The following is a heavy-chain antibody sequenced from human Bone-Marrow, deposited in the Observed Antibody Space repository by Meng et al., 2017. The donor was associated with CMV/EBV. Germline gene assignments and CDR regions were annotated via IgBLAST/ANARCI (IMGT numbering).Heavy chain of an antibody. CDR1: GYSFTSYW. J-gene: IGHJ4*02. V-gene: IGHV5-51*01. Sequence: GGSLRLSCKGSGYSFTSYWIGWVRQMPGKGLEWMGIIYPGDSDARYSPSFQGQVTISVDRSISTAYLQWNSLKASDTATYYCARASRDGDYFDYWGQGTLVTVSS. CDR2: IYPGDSDA. D-gene: IGHD5-24*01. CDR3: ARASRDGDYFDY.